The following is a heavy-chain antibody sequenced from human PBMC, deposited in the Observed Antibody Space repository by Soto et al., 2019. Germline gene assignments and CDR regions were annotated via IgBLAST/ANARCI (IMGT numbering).Heavy chain of an antibody. J-gene: IGHJ4*02. D-gene: IGHD6-6*01. CDR3: ARAPKVSGSSQTRPDF. CDR1: GGSISSGYYY. V-gene: IGHV4-30-4*01. CDR2: IYYSGNT. Sequence: PSETLSLTCSVSGGSISSGYYYWSWIRQPPGKGLEWIGNIYYSGNTYYNPSLKSRLIISINTSKNQFSLKVGSVTAADTAVYYCARAPKVSGSSQTRPDFWGQGTMVTVSS.